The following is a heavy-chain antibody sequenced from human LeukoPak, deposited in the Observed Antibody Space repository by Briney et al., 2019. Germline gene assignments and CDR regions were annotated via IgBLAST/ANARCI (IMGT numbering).Heavy chain of an antibody. CDR3: ARLVPMIVVDY. V-gene: IGHV4-39*01. Sequence: GSLRLSCAASGFTVSSNDMSWVRQPPGKGLEWIGSIYYSGSTYYNPSLKSRVTISVDTSKNQFSLKLSSVTAADTAVYYCARLVPMIVVDYWGQGTLVTVSS. D-gene: IGHD3-22*01. J-gene: IGHJ4*02. CDR2: IYYSGST. CDR1: GFTVSSND.